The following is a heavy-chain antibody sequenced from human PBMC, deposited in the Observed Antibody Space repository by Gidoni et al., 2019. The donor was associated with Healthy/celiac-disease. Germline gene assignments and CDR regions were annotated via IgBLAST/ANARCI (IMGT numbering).Heavy chain of an antibody. CDR1: GFTSSNAW. Sequence: EVQLVESGGGLVKPGGSLRLSCAASGFTSSNAWMNWGRQAPGTGLAWVGRIKSKTAGGTTDYAAPVKGRFPISRAASNNTLYLQMNSLKTEDTAVYSCTTDEGGSYDWFDPWGQGTLVTVSS. CDR2: IKSKTAGGTT. J-gene: IGHJ5*02. CDR3: TTDEGGSYDWFDP. D-gene: IGHD1-26*01. V-gene: IGHV3-15*07.